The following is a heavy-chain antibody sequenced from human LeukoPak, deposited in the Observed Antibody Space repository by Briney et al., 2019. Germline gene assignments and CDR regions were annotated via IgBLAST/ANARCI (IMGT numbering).Heavy chain of an antibody. CDR3: ARDWFTILGVAEIDY. D-gene: IGHD3-3*01. CDR2: ISAYNGNT. Sequence: ASVKVSCKASGYTFTSYGISWVRQAPGQGLEWMGWISAYNGNTNYAQKLQGRVTMTTDTSTSTAYMELRSLRSDDTAVYYCARDWFTILGVAEIDYWGQGTLVTVSS. J-gene: IGHJ4*02. CDR1: GYTFTSYG. V-gene: IGHV1-18*01.